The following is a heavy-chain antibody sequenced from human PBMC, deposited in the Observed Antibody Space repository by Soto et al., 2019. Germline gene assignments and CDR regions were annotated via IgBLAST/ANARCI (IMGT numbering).Heavy chain of an antibody. CDR1: GFTFRTYG. V-gene: IGHV3-33*01. CDR2: IYYDGSEK. CDR3: ARDRALRYFDY. J-gene: IGHJ4*02. Sequence: GGSLRLSCAASGFTFRTYGMHWVRQAPGKGLEWVAMIYYDGSEKYYADSVKGRFTISRDSPKSTLYLQMHSLRVEDTAVYYCARDRALRYFDYWGQGTLVTVSS.